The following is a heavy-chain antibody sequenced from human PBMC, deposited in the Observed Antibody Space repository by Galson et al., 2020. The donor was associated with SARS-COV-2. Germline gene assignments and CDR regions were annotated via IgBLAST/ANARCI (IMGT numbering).Heavy chain of an antibody. J-gene: IGHJ6*02. CDR2: IYYSGST. CDR3: AGAKVLRYFDWLLWDYGMDV. Sequence: ASETLSLTCTVSGGSISSGGYYWSWIRQHPGKGLEWIGYIYYSGSTYYNPSPKSPVTISVDTSKNQFSLKLSSVTAADTAVYYCAGAKVLRYFDWLLWDYGMDVWGQGTTVTVSS. D-gene: IGHD3-9*01. V-gene: IGHV4-31*01. CDR1: GGSISSGGYY.